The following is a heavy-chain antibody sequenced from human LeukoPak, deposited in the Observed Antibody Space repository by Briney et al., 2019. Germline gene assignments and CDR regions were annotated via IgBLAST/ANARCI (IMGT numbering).Heavy chain of an antibody. CDR1: GFTVSSNY. Sequence: GGSLRLSCAVSGFTVSSNYMNWARQAPGKGLEWVSHISSGGSPIYYADSMKGRFSISRDTAKNSIYLQMYNLRAEDTAVYYCARGGSSRPLAHWGQGTLVTVSS. D-gene: IGHD1-1*01. CDR3: ARGGSSRPLAH. CDR2: ISSGGSPI. V-gene: IGHV3-48*03. J-gene: IGHJ4*02.